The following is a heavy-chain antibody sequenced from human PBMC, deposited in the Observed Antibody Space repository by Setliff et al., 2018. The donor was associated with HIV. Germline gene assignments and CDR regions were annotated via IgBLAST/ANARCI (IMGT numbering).Heavy chain of an antibody. CDR1: GVSVNNDDDY. CDR2: IHQSGTA. CDR3: ARQVGEGKWYLDS. V-gene: IGHV4-39*01. Sequence: KLPETLSLTCAVSGVSVNNDDDYWGWIRQPPGKGLEWIAIIHQSGTAHKRPSLKSRVTISIDTSENLFSLKLSGVTAADTAIYYCARQVGEGKWYLDSWGHGTLVTVSS. D-gene: IGHD1-26*01. J-gene: IGHJ4*01.